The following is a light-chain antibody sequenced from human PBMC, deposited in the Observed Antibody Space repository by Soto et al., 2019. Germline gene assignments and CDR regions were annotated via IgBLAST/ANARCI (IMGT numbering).Light chain of an antibody. Sequence: DIQMTQSPSTLSASVGDRVTFTCRASQSVSSWVAWYQQKPGKAPNLLITKESSLESGVPSRFSGSGTETEFTLTINGLQPDDFATYYCQQYKSFLGTFGQGTKVEIK. V-gene: IGKV1-5*03. CDR3: QQYKSFLGT. J-gene: IGKJ1*01. CDR1: QSVSSW. CDR2: KES.